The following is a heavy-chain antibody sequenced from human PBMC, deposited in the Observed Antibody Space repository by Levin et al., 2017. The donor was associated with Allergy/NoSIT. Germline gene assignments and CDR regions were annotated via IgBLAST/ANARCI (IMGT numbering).Heavy chain of an antibody. CDR2: IKTNGDST. V-gene: IGHV3-64*01. J-gene: IGHJ6*02. CDR1: GFIFINDY. CDR3: VRDFYGMDV. Sequence: AGGSLRLSCAGSGFIFINDYMHWVRQAPGKGLEYVSGIKTNGDSTYGNSVKGRFSISRDNSKNTVYLQMGSLTTEDTAVYYCVRDFYGMDVWGQGTTVTVSS.